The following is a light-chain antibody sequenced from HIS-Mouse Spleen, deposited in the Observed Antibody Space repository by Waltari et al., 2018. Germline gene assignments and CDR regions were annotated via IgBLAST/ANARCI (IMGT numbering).Light chain of an antibody. Sequence: QSALTQPASVSGSPGQSITISCNGTSSDVGSHNLFSWYQQHPGKAPKLVILEGSKRPSVVSDRFSGSKSGTRGSLTISGHQAEDDANYYCCSYAGSSTWVFGGGTKLTVL. CDR2: EGS. V-gene: IGLV2-23*01. CDR1: SSDVGSHNL. CDR3: CSYAGSSTWV. J-gene: IGLJ3*02.